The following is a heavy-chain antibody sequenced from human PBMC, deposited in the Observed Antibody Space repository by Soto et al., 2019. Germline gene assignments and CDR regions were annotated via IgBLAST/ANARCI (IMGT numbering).Heavy chain of an antibody. V-gene: IGHV4-59*01. CDR2: IYYSGST. CDR1: GGSISSYY. J-gene: IGHJ5*02. CDR3: ARAVYCSSTSCYFGWFDP. Sequence: SETLSLTCTVSGGSISSYYWSWIRQPPGKGLEWIGYIYYSGSTNYNPSLKSRVTISVDTSKNQFSLKLSSVTAADTAVYYCARAVYCSSTSCYFGWFDPWGQGTLVTVSS. D-gene: IGHD2-2*01.